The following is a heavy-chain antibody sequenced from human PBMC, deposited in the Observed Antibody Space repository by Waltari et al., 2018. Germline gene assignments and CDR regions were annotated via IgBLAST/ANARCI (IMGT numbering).Heavy chain of an antibody. J-gene: IGHJ6*02. V-gene: IGHV1-69*01. CDR1: GGTFSSYA. CDR3: ASQRELRDVDWLPGDGMDV. Sequence: QVQLVQSGAEVKKPVSSVKVSCKASGGTFSSYAISWVRQAPGPGREWMGGIIPRLGTANYAQKFQGRVTSTADEATGTAYMELGSLRSEDTAVYDCASQRELRDVDWLPGDGMDVWGQGTTVTVSS. D-gene: IGHD3-9*01. CDR2: IIPRLGTA.